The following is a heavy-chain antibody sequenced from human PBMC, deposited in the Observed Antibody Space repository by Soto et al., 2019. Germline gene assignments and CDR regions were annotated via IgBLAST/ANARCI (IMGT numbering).Heavy chain of an antibody. V-gene: IGHV1-69*12. CDR2: IIPIFGTA. J-gene: IGHJ3*02. CDR3: APPQHLGRYDAFDI. Sequence: QVQLVQSGAEVKKPGSSVKVSCKASGGTFSSYAISWVRQAPGQGLEWMGGIIPIFGTANYAQKFQGRVTITADESTSTAHMELSTLRSEDTAVYYCAPPQHLGRYDAFDIWGQGTMVTVSS. D-gene: IGHD6-13*01. CDR1: GGTFSSYA.